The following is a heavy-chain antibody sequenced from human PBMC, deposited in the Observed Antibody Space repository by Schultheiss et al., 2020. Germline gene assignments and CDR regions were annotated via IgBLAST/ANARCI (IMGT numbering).Heavy chain of an antibody. CDR3: ARHAGDSGSHDY. V-gene: IGHV4-34*01. D-gene: IGHD3-10*01. Sequence: SATLSLTCAVYGGSFSGYYWSWIRQPPGKGLEWIGEINHSGSTNYNPSLKSRVTISMDTSKNQFSLKLTSVTATDTAVYYCARHAGDSGSHDYWGQGTLVNGYS. CDR1: GGSFSGYY. CDR2: INHSGST. J-gene: IGHJ4*02.